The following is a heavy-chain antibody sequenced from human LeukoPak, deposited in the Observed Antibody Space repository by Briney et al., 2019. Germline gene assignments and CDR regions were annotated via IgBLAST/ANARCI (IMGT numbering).Heavy chain of an antibody. CDR2: INPNSGGT. CDR1: GYSFTSYY. CDR3: ARGVAPAGRRLDP. Sequence: GASVKVSCKTSGYSFTSYYIHWVRQAPGQGFEWLGWINPNSGGTNYAQMFQDSVSMTRDTSINTAYMELSSLRLDDTAVYYCARGVAPAGRRLDPWGQGTLITVSS. D-gene: IGHD2-15*01. J-gene: IGHJ5*02. V-gene: IGHV1-2*02.